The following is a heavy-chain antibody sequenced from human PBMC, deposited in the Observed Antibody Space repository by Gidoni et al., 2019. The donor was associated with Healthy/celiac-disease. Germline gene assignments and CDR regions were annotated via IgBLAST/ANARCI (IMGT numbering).Heavy chain of an antibody. J-gene: IGHJ5*02. Sequence: QLQLQESGPGLVKPSETLSLTCTVSGGSINSSSYYWGLIRPPPGKGLEWIGSIYYSGSTYYNPSLKSRVTISVDTSKNQFSLKLSSVTAADTAVYYCARPLAAAGTGNWFDPWGQGTLVTVSS. CDR1: GGSINSSSYY. D-gene: IGHD6-13*01. CDR2: IYYSGST. V-gene: IGHV4-39*01. CDR3: ARPLAAAGTGNWFDP.